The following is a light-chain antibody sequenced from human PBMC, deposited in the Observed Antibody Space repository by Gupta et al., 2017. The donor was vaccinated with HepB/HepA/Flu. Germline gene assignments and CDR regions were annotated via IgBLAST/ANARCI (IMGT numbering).Light chain of an antibody. J-gene: IGKJ2*02. CDR3: QQSYSCPCT. V-gene: IGKV1-39*01. Sequence: MTQSPATLSVSSGDRATLTCRASQSISSYLTWYQQKPGKAPRLLIYAASSMESGVPSSFSGSGSGTDFTLTISSLQPEDFATYYCQQSYSCPCTFGQGTKLEIK. CDR2: AAS. CDR1: QSISSY.